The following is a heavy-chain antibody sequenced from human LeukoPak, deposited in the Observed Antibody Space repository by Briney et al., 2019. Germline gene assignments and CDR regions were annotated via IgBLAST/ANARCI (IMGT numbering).Heavy chain of an antibody. CDR3: ARDYDSSGPATDY. CDR2: IIPIFDTP. Sequence: SVKVSCKASGGTFSSYPVSWVRQAPGQGLEWMGGIIPIFDTPAYAQKFQGRVTIAADESTSTAYMELSSLRSEDTAVYYCARDYDSSGPATDYWGQGTLVTVS. J-gene: IGHJ4*02. V-gene: IGHV1-69*13. D-gene: IGHD3-22*01. CDR1: GGTFSSYP.